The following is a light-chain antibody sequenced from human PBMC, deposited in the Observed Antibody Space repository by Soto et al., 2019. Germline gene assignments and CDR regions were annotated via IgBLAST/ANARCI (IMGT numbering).Light chain of an antibody. CDR1: QSISSY. Sequence: DIQMTQSPSSLSASVGDRVTITCRASQSISSYLNWYQQKPGKAPKLLIYGASSLQSGVPSRFSGSGSGTEVTLIISSLQPEDFATYYCQQSYTVPYTFGQGTKLEIK. CDR2: GAS. V-gene: IGKV1-39*01. CDR3: QQSYTVPYT. J-gene: IGKJ2*01.